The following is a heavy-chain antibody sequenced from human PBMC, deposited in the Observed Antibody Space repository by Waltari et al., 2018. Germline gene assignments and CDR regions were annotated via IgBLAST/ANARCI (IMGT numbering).Heavy chain of an antibody. CDR3: ASTGGAAAGKTGAFDI. J-gene: IGHJ3*02. V-gene: IGHV3-9*01. D-gene: IGHD6-13*01. CDR2: ISWNSGSI. Sequence: EVQLVESGGGLVQPGRSLRLSCAASGFTFDDYAMHWVRQAPGKGLEWVSGISWNSGSIGYADSVKGRFTISRDNAKNSLYLQMNSLRAEDTAVYYCASTGGAAAGKTGAFDIWGQGTMVTVSS. CDR1: GFTFDDYA.